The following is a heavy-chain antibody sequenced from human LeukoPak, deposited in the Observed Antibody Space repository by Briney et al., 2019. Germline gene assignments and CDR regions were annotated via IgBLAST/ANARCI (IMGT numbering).Heavy chain of an antibody. D-gene: IGHD2-8*01. CDR1: GFTLHDYD. J-gene: IGHJ1*01. V-gene: IGHV3-43*02. Sequence: TGGSLRLSCAASGFTLHDYDIYWVRQAPGKGLEWVSLISGNGHTISYADSVRGRFTISRDNTKNSVYLQMDSLTTEDTAVYYCTRDDVASSLLYFWGHGTLVTVSS. CDR2: ISGNGHTI. CDR3: TRDDVASSLLYF.